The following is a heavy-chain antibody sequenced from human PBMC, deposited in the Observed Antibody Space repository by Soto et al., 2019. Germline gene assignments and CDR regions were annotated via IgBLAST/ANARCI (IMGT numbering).Heavy chain of an antibody. CDR1: GGSISSGGYY. CDR2: IYYSGGT. D-gene: IGHD3-16*02. V-gene: IGHV4-31*03. J-gene: IGHJ4*02. Sequence: PSETLSLTCTVSGGSISSGGYYWSWIRQHPGKGLEWIGYIYYSGGTYYNPSLKSRVTISVDTSKNQFSLKLSSVTAADTAVYYCARRIMITFGGVIAYYFDYWGQGTLVTVSS. CDR3: ARRIMITFGGVIAYYFDY.